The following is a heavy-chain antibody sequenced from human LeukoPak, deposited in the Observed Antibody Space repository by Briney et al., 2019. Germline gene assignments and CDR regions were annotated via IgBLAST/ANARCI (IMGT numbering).Heavy chain of an antibody. CDR3: AREAYYYDSSGYRGYYYYYYYMDV. J-gene: IGHJ6*03. D-gene: IGHD3-22*01. CDR1: GYTFTSYK. CDR2: MNPNSGNT. Sequence: ASVKVSCKASGYTFTSYKINWVRQATGQGLEWMGWMNPNSGNTGCAQKFQGRVTITRNTSISTAYMELSSLRSEDTAVYYCAREAYYYDSSGYRGYYYYYYYMDVWGKGTTVTVSS. V-gene: IGHV1-8*03.